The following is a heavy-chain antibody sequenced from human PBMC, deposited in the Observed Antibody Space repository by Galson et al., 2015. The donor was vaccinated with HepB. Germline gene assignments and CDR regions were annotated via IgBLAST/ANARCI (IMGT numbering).Heavy chain of an antibody. J-gene: IGHJ4*02. CDR1: GFTFSKYW. CDR2: INSDGSLT. Sequence: SLRLSCAASGFTFSKYWMHWVRQAPGKGLAWVSRINSDGSLTSYADSVEGRFTISRDTAKNTLYLQMNSLRVEDTAVYYCGRGMFYSLTYGYRPIDYWGQGTLVTVSS. D-gene: IGHD5-18*01. V-gene: IGHV3-74*01. CDR3: GRGMFYSLTYGYRPIDY.